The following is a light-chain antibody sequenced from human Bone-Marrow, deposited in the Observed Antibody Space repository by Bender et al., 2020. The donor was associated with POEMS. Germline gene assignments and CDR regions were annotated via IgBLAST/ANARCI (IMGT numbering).Light chain of an antibody. CDR1: DLGDKY. V-gene: IGLV3-1*01. CDR3: RAWDSYSVL. Sequence: SYEVTQPPSVSVSPGQTASITCSGDDLGDKYVAWYQQKPGQSPVLVIYQDTKRPSGIPERFSGSNSGNTATLTISGTQAMDDADYYCRAWDSYSVLFGGGTKLTVL. CDR2: QDT. J-gene: IGLJ2*01.